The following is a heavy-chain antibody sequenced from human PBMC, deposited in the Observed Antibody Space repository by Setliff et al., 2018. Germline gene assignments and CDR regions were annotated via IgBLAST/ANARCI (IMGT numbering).Heavy chain of an antibody. CDR2: ISAYNGNT. CDR3: ATEIPDYYDSSGYLVY. Sequence: ASVKVSCKASGYTFTSYGISWVRQAPGQGLEWMGWISAYNGNTNYAQKLQGRVTMTTDTSTSTAYMELRSLRSDDTAVYYCATEIPDYYDSSGYLVYWGQGTLVTVSS. J-gene: IGHJ4*02. CDR1: GYTFTSYG. V-gene: IGHV1-18*01. D-gene: IGHD3-22*01.